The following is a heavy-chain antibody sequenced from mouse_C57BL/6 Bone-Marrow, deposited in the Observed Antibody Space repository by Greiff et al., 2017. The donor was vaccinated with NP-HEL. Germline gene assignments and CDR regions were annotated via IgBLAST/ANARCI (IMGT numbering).Heavy chain of an antibody. CDR2: INPYNGDT. V-gene: IGHV1-20*01. Sequence: EVQLQQSGPELVKPGDSVKISCKASGYSFTGYFMNWVMQSHGKSLEWIGRINPYNGDTFYNQKFKGKATLTVDKSSSTDHMELRRLTSEDSAVYYCARSKGLRRGKSAMDYWGQGTSVTVSS. D-gene: IGHD2-2*01. J-gene: IGHJ4*01. CDR3: ARSKGLRRGKSAMDY. CDR1: GYSFTGYF.